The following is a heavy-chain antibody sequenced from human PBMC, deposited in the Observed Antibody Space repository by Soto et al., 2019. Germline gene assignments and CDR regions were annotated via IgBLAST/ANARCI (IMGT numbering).Heavy chain of an antibody. D-gene: IGHD3-10*01. V-gene: IGHV4-34*01. J-gene: IGHJ6*02. CDR1: GGSFSGYY. CDR2: INQSGTT. Sequence: SETLSLTCAVYGGSFSGYYWSWLRQPPGKGLEWIGEINQSGTTHYNPSLKRRINISIDTSKNQFSLNLTSVTAADTATYYCARDIITVIGGEIYYYFGMDVWGQGTTVTVSS. CDR3: ARDIITVIGGEIYYYFGMDV.